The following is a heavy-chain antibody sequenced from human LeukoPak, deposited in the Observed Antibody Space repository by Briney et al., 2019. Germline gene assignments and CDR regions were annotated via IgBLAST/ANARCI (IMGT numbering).Heavy chain of an antibody. D-gene: IGHD7-27*01. Sequence: GRSLRLSCAASRFTFDDYAMHWVRQAPGKGLEWVSGISWNSGGIGYADSVKGRFTISRDNAKNSLYLQMSSLRAEDMALYYCAKDRGDLFYYFDYWGQGTLVTVSS. J-gene: IGHJ4*02. V-gene: IGHV3-9*03. CDR1: RFTFDDYA. CDR2: ISWNSGGI. CDR3: AKDRGDLFYYFDY.